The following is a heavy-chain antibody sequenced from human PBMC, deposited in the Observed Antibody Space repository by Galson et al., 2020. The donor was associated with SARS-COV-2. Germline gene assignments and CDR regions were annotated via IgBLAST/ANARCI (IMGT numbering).Heavy chain of an antibody. Sequence: SETLSLTCAVSGGSISGTDYYWRWIRQPAGKGLEWIGRIHSSGSTNYNPSLKSRVAISVDTSKNQFSLKLTSVTTADTAVYFGAAGPVAGTGEWGQGTLVTVSS. D-gene: IGHD6-19*01. CDR2: IHSSGST. J-gene: IGHJ4*02. V-gene: IGHV4-61*02. CDR1: GGSISGTDYY. CDR3: AAGPVAGTGE.